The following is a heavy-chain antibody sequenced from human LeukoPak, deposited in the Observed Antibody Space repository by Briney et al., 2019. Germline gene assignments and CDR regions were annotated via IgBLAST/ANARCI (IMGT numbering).Heavy chain of an antibody. CDR1: GFTFSIYS. V-gene: IGHV3-21*01. CDR2: ISSSSTFI. D-gene: IGHD3-16*01. Sequence: GGSLRLSCAASGFTFSIYSLSWVRQAPGKGLEWVSSISSSSTFISYGDSVKGRFTISRDNGNNSLFLQRNSLRADDTAVYYCAGYDYVWGGPYYFDYWGQGTLVTISS. J-gene: IGHJ4*02. CDR3: AGYDYVWGGPYYFDY.